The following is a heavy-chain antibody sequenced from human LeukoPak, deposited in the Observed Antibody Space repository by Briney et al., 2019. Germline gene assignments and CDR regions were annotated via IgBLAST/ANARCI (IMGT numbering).Heavy chain of an antibody. J-gene: IGHJ4*02. D-gene: IGHD3-22*01. CDR2: IYTSGST. V-gene: IGHV4-4*07. Sequence: SETLSLTCTVSGGSISSYYWSWIRQPAGKGLEWIGRIYTSGSTNYNPSLKSRVTMSVDTSKNQFSLKLSSVTAADTAVYYCARDPRANYYDNSGYYSEYYFDYWGQGTLVTVSS. CDR3: ARDPRANYYDNSGYYSEYYFDY. CDR1: GGSISSYY.